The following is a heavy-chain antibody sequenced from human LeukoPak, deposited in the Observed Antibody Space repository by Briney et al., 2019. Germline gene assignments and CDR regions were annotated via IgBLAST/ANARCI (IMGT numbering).Heavy chain of an antibody. CDR2: IRYDGSNK. D-gene: IGHD6-25*01. CDR3: AKDREAAQTFDAFDI. CDR1: GFTFSSYA. J-gene: IGHJ3*02. Sequence: PGGSLRLSCAASGFTFSSYAMHWVRQAPGKGLEWVAFIRYDGSNKYYADSVKGRFTISRDNSKNTLYLQMNSLRAEDTAVYYCAKDREAAQTFDAFDIWGQGTMVTVSS. V-gene: IGHV3-30*02.